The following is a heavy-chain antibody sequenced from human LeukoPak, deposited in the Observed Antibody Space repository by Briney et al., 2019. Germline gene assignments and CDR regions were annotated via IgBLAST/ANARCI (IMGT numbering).Heavy chain of an antibody. CDR2: ISAYNGNT. Sequence: ASVKVSCKASGYTFTSYGISWVRQAPGQGLEWMGWISAYNGNTNYAQKLQGRVTMTTDTSTSTAYMELRSLRSDDTAVYCCARDLVVRGLRPNWFDPWGQGTLVTVS. V-gene: IGHV1-18*01. J-gene: IGHJ5*02. D-gene: IGHD3-10*01. CDR3: ARDLVVRGLRPNWFDP. CDR1: GYTFTSYG.